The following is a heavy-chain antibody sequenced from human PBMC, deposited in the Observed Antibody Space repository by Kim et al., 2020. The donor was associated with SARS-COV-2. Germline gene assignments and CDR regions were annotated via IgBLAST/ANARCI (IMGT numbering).Heavy chain of an antibody. D-gene: IGHD2-2*02. CDR3: ARDQNPYQPLLYN. CDR1: GFTFSSYG. CDR2: IWYDGSNK. J-gene: IGHJ4*02. Sequence: GGSLRLSCAASGFTFSSYGMHWVRQAPGKGLEWVAVIWYDGSNKYYADSVKGRFTISRDNSKNTLYLQMNSLRAEDTAVYYCARDQNPYQPLLYNWGQGTLVTVSS. V-gene: IGHV3-33*01.